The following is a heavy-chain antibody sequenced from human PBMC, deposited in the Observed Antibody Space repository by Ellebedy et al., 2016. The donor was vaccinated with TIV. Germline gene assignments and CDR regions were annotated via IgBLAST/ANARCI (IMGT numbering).Heavy chain of an antibody. Sequence: PGGSLRLSCAASGFTFSSYGMHWVRQAPGKGLEWVAVIWYDGSNKYYADSMKGRFTISRDNSKNTLYLQMNSLRAEDTAVYYCARDLHFAFDYWGRGTLVTVSS. V-gene: IGHV3-33*01. J-gene: IGHJ4*02. CDR3: ARDLHFAFDY. CDR2: IWYDGSNK. CDR1: GFTFSSYG.